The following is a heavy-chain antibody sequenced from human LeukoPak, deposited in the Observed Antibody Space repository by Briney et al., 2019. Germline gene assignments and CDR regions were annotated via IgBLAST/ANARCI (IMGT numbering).Heavy chain of an antibody. V-gene: IGHV3-33*08. Sequence: GGSLRLSCAASGFTFSSYAMSWVRQAPGKGLEWVAVIWYDGSNKYYVDSVKGRFTISRDNSKNTLYLQMNSLRVEDTAVYYCVRARADYGDNRDWFDPWGQGILVTVSS. CDR3: VRARADYGDNRDWFDP. CDR1: GFTFSSYA. CDR2: IWYDGSNK. D-gene: IGHD4-23*01. J-gene: IGHJ5*02.